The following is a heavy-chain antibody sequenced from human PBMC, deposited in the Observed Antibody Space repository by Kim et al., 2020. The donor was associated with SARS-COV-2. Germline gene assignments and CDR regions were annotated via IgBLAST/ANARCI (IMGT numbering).Heavy chain of an antibody. D-gene: IGHD2-15*01. CDR2: ISYDGSNK. CDR3: AKGPRGGALRYCSGGSCYGDPGLLDY. CDR1: GFTFSSYG. J-gene: IGHJ4*02. Sequence: GGSLRLSCAASGFTFSSYGMHWVRQAPGKGLEWVAVISYDGSNKYYADSVKGRFTISRDNSKNTLYLQMNSLRAEDTAVYYCAKGPRGGALRYCSGGSCYGDPGLLDYWGQGTLVTVSS. V-gene: IGHV3-30*18.